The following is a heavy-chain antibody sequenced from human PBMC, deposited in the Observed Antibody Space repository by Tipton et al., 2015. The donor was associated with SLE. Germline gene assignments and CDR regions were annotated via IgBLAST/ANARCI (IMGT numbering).Heavy chain of an antibody. V-gene: IGHV4-59*07. J-gene: IGHJ4*02. CDR1: SGSIINYY. CDR2: IYATDKT. Sequence: TLSLTCTVSSGSIINYYWSWIRQPPGKGLEWIGFIYATDKTRYSPSLSSRAVISVDPSKNQVSLKLTSVTAADTGTYYCASLPEHWGQGTLVAVSS. CDR3: ASLPEH.